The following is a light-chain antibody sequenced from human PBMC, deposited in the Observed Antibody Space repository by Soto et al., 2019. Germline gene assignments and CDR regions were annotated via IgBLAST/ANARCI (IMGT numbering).Light chain of an antibody. CDR3: QHCNNWPIT. Sequence: EILLTQSPATLSLSPGERATLSCRASQSVSSYLAWYQQTTGQAPRLLIYGASTRDTGFPARFSGSGSWTECTLPLSRLQSEDFEVYYCQHCNNWPITFGQGTRLEIK. V-gene: IGKV3-15*01. CDR2: GAS. CDR1: QSVSSY. J-gene: IGKJ5*01.